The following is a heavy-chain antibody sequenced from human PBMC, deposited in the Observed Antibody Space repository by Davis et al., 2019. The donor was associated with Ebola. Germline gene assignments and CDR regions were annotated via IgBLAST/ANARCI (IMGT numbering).Heavy chain of an antibody. CDR2: IYSSGST. V-gene: IGHV4-59*11. CDR1: GDSISSHY. J-gene: IGHJ4*02. D-gene: IGHD1-7*01. Sequence: SETLSLTCTVSGDSISSHYWSWIRQPPGKGLEWIGYIYSSGSTNYNPSLKSRVTISVDTSKNQFSLWLNSVTAADTAVYYCASLNWNYGWGQGTLVTVSS. CDR3: ASLNWNYG.